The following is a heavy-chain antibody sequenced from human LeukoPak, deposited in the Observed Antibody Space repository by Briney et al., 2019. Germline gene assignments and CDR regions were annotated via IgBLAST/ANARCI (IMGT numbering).Heavy chain of an antibody. J-gene: IGHJ4*02. CDR1: GGSIRSNY. V-gene: IGHV4-59*01. CDR3: ARGGPRGVYS. D-gene: IGHD2-8*01. Sequence: SETLSLTCTVSGGSIRSNYWSWIRQPPGKGLEWIGYFYYSGSTIYNPSLKSRVTTSVDTSKNQFSLKLSSVTAADTAVYYCARGGPRGVYSWDQGTLVTVSS. CDR2: FYYSGST.